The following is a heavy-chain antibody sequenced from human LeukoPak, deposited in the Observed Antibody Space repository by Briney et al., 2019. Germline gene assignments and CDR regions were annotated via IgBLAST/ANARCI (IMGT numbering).Heavy chain of an antibody. J-gene: IGHJ3*02. Sequence: GGSLRLSCAASGFTFSSYWMHWVRQAPGKGLVWVSRINSDGSSTSYADSVKGRFTISRDNAKNTLYLQMNSLRAEDTAVYYCANLGGSGPYDAFDIWGQGTMVTVSS. CDR3: ANLGGSGPYDAFDI. CDR2: INSDGSST. D-gene: IGHD3-16*01. CDR1: GFTFSSYW. V-gene: IGHV3-74*01.